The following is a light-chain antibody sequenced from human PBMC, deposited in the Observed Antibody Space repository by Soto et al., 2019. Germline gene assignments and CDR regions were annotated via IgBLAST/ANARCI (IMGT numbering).Light chain of an antibody. Sequence: ILLTQSPATLSVSPGERATLSCRASQSVGSNLAWYQVKPGQSPRRLIYGAYTRATGIPDRFSGSGSGTDFTLTISRLEPEDSAVYYCQQYGSSPTWTFGQGTKVDIK. V-gene: IGKV3-20*01. J-gene: IGKJ1*01. CDR3: QQYGSSPTWT. CDR1: QSVGSN. CDR2: GAY.